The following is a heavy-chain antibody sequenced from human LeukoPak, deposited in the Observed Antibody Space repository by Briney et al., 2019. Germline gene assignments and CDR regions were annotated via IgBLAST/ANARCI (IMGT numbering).Heavy chain of an antibody. CDR1: GFTFSSYS. CDR2: ISSSGSTI. Sequence: GGSLRLSCATSGFTFSSYSINWVRQAPGKGLEWVSYISSSGSTIYYADSVKGRFTISRDNAKNSLYLQMNSLRAEDTAVYYCARDRYSSSWYGWFDPWGQGTLVTVSS. D-gene: IGHD6-13*01. J-gene: IGHJ5*02. V-gene: IGHV3-48*04. CDR3: ARDRYSSSWYGWFDP.